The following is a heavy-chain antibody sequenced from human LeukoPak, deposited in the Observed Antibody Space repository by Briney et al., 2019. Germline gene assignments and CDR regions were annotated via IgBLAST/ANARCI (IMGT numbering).Heavy chain of an antibody. CDR2: ISYDGSNK. J-gene: IGHJ4*02. Sequence: GGSLRLSCAASGFTFSSYGMHWVRQAPGKGLEWVALISYDGSNKYYADSVKGRFTISRDNSKNTLYLQMNSLRAEDTAVYYCAKDSTGGYDPTTQFDYWGRGTLVTVSS. D-gene: IGHD5-12*01. CDR3: AKDSTGGYDPTTQFDY. V-gene: IGHV3-30*18. CDR1: GFTFSSYG.